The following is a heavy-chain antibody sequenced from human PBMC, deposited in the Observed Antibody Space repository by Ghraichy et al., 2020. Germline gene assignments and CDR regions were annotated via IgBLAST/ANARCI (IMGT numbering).Heavy chain of an antibody. CDR3: ARGVDSYESADDASDI. D-gene: IGHD3-16*01. J-gene: IGHJ3*02. CDR1: GGTFSSYT. CDR2: IIPILGIA. V-gene: IGHV1-69*02. Sequence: SVKVSCKASGGTFSSYTISWVRQAPGQGLEWMGRIIPILGIANYAQKFQGRVTITADKSTSTAHMELSRLRSEDTAVYYCARGVDSYESADDASDIWGQGTMVTVSS.